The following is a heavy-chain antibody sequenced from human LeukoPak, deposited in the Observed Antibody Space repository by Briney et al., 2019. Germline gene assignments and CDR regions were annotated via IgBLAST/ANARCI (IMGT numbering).Heavy chain of an antibody. J-gene: IGHJ5*02. Sequence: ASVEVSCKASGYTFTSYGISWVRQAPGQGLEWMGWISAYNGNTNYAQKLQGRVTMTTDTSTSTAYMELRSPRSDDTAVYYCARAGGDPYDYSNWFDPWGQGTLVTVSS. CDR2: ISAYNGNT. D-gene: IGHD4-11*01. CDR1: GYTFTSYG. V-gene: IGHV1-18*01. CDR3: ARAGGDPYDYSNWFDP.